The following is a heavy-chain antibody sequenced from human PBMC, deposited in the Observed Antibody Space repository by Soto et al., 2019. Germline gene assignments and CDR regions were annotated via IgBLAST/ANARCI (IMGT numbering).Heavy chain of an antibody. D-gene: IGHD6-13*01. CDR3: ARDGANTAAGTELYYYDGMDV. V-gene: IGHV6-1*01. Sequence: SQTLSLTCAISGDSVSSNSAAWNWIRQSPSRGLGWLGRTYYRSKWYNDYAVSVKSRITINPGTSKNQFSLQLNSVTPEDTAVYYCARDGANTAAGTELYYYDGMDVWGQGTTVTISS. J-gene: IGHJ6*02. CDR2: TYYRSKWYN. CDR1: GDSVSSNSAA.